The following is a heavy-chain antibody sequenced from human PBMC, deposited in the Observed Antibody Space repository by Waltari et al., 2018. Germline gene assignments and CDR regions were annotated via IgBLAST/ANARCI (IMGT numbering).Heavy chain of an antibody. D-gene: IGHD5-12*01. CDR3: ARVAGSGYDKYYFDY. CDR1: GYTFTGYY. Sequence: QVQLVQSGAEVKKPGASVKVSCKASGYTFTGYYMHWVRQAPGQGLEWMGWINPNSGGTNDAQKLQGRVTMTRETSIITAYMELSRLRSDDTAVYYCARVAGSGYDKYYFDYWGQGTLVTVSS. V-gene: IGHV1-2*02. CDR2: INPNSGGT. J-gene: IGHJ4*02.